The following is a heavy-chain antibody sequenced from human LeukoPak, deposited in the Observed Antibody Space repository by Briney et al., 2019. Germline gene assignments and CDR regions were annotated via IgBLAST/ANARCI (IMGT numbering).Heavy chain of an antibody. D-gene: IGHD6-19*01. Sequence: PSETLSLTCTVSGGSISSSSYYWGWIRQPPGKGLEWIGSIYYFGSTYYNPSLKSRVTISVDTSKNQFSLKLSSVTAADTAVYYCARDGQYSSGWYRWFDPWGXXXLXTVSS. V-gene: IGHV4-39*07. CDR2: IYYFGST. J-gene: IGHJ5*02. CDR3: ARDGQYSSGWYRWFDP. CDR1: GGSISSSSYY.